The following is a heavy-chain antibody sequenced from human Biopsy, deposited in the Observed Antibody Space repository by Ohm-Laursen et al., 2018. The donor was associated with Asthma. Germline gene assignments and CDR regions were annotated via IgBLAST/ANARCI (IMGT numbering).Heavy chain of an antibody. CDR3: ARAQDYYDSRGYYRSFDY. D-gene: IGHD3-22*01. V-gene: IGHV4-31*03. J-gene: IGHJ4*02. CDR1: GGSISSGGHY. CDR2: IYYSGST. Sequence: SETLSLTCTVSGGSISSGGHYWSWIRQHPGKGLEWIGFIYYSGSTYYNPSLKSRVSISIDTSKNQFSLKLSSVTAADTAVYYCARAQDYYDSRGYYRSFDYWGQGTLVTVSS.